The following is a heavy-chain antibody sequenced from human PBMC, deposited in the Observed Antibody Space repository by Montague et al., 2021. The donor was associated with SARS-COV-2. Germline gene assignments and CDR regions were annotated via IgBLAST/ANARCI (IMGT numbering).Heavy chain of an antibody. CDR2: IDWDDDK. J-gene: IGHJ6*02. Sequence: PALVKPTQTLTLTCTFSGFSLSTSGMCVSWIRQPPGKALEWLARIDWDDDKYYSTSLKTRLTISKDTSKNQVVLTMTNMDPVDTATYYCARDDRRGSSRHYEDMDVWGQGTTVTVSS. V-gene: IGHV2-70*11. CDR3: ARDDRRGSSRHYEDMDV. CDR1: GFSLSTSGMC. D-gene: IGHD6-13*01.